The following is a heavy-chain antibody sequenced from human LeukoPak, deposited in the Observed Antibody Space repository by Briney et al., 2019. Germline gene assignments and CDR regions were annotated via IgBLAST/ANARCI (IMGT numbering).Heavy chain of an antibody. Sequence: GRSLRPSCAASGFTFSSHAMSWVRQAPGEGLEWVSAVSGSGDNTYYADSVKGRFTISRDNSKNTLYLQMNSPRAEDTAVYYCAKSADNRWIAAAGYYYYYGMDVWGQGTTVTVSS. D-gene: IGHD6-13*01. CDR2: VSGSGDNT. CDR1: GFTFSSHA. V-gene: IGHV3-23*01. CDR3: AKSADNRWIAAAGYYYYYGMDV. J-gene: IGHJ6*02.